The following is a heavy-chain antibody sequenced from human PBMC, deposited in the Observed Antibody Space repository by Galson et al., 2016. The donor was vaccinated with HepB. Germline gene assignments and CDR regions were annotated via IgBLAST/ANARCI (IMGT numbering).Heavy chain of an antibody. J-gene: IGHJ5*02. Sequence: SETLSLTCTVSGGSISSSSFYWGWIRQPPGKGLEWIGTIYYSGTTHYNPSLKSRVTISVDTSKNQFSLQLGSVTAADTAVFYCARQVPTYGEFNWFDPWGQGTLVTVSS. CDR3: ARQVPTYGEFNWFDP. CDR2: IYYSGTT. CDR1: GGSISSSSFY. D-gene: IGHD3-10*01. V-gene: IGHV4-39*01.